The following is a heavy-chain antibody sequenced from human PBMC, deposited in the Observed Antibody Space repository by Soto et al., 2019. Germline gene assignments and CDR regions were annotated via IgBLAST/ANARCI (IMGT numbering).Heavy chain of an antibody. D-gene: IGHD3-10*01. CDR1: GGSFSGYY. Sequence: SETLSLTCAVYGGSFSGYYWSWIRQPPGKGLEWTGEINHSGSTNYNPSLKSRVTISVDTSKNQFSLKLSSVTAADTAVYYCASKRTMVRGVIAFDYWGQGTLVTVSS. CDR3: ASKRTMVRGVIAFDY. V-gene: IGHV4-34*01. CDR2: INHSGST. J-gene: IGHJ4*02.